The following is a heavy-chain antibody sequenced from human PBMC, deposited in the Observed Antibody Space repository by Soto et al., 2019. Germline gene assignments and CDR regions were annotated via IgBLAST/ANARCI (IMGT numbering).Heavy chain of an antibody. J-gene: IGHJ3*02. CDR3: ATEMATPTAI. D-gene: IGHD5-12*01. V-gene: IGHV4-34*01. CDR1: GGSFSGYY. Sequence: SETLSLTCAVYGGSFSGYYWSWIRQPPGKGLEWIGEINHSGSTNYNPSLKSRVTISVDTSKNQFSLKLSSVTAADTAVYYCATEMATPTAIWGQGTMVTVSS. CDR2: INHSGST.